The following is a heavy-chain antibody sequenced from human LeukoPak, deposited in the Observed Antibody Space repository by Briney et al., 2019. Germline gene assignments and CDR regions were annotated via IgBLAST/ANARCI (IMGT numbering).Heavy chain of an antibody. CDR3: ARDGVYSSGWYVDY. V-gene: IGHV1-2*02. CDR1: GYTFTGYY. CDR2: INLNSGGT. D-gene: IGHD6-19*01. J-gene: IGHJ4*02. Sequence: ASVKVSCKASGYTFTGYYMHWVRQAPGQGLEWMGWINLNSGGTNYAQKFQGRVTMTRDTSISTAYMELSRLRSDDTAVYYCARDGVYSSGWYVDYWGQGTLVTVSS.